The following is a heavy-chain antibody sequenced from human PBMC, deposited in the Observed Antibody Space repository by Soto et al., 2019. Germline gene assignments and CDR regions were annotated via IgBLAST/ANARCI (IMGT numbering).Heavy chain of an antibody. Sequence: VGSLRLSCAASGFTFSSYAMHWVRQAPGKGLEWVAVISYDGSNKYYADSVKGRFTISRDNSKNTLYLQMNSLRAEDTAVYYCARDYYSSSWYYYYGMDVWGQGTTVTVSS. CDR3: ARDYYSSSWYYYYGMDV. V-gene: IGHV3-30-3*01. D-gene: IGHD6-13*01. J-gene: IGHJ6*02. CDR1: GFTFSSYA. CDR2: ISYDGSNK.